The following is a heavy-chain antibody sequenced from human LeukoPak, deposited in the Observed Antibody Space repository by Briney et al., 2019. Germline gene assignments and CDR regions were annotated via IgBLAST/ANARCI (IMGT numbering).Heavy chain of an antibody. Sequence: SETLSLTCTVSGGSIGSHYWNWIRQPPGKGLEWIGYINYSGNTNYNPSLKSRVTISVDTSKNQFSLKLSSVTAADTAVYYCASFSWGSGSYNQEAIWSWFDPWGQGTLVIVSS. D-gene: IGHD3-10*01. J-gene: IGHJ5*02. CDR3: ASFSWGSGSYNQEAIWSWFDP. V-gene: IGHV4-59*08. CDR2: INYSGNT. CDR1: GGSIGSHY.